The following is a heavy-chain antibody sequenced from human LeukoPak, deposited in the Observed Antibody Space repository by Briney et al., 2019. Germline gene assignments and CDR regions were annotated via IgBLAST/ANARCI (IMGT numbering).Heavy chain of an antibody. CDR3: ARGLFIGAFDI. CDR1: LGTLSSHA. V-gene: IGHV1-69*13. J-gene: IGHJ3*02. CDR2: VFAIFGTA. Sequence: GAAVTVSCKASLGTLSSHAICWVRQAPRQGLEWVGGVFAIFGTANYAQKFQSRVTITADESTSTAYMELRSLRSEDTAVYCCARGLFIGAFDIWGQGTMVTVSS. D-gene: IGHD2-15*01.